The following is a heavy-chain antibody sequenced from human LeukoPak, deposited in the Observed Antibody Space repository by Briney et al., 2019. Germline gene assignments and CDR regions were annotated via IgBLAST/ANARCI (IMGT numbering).Heavy chain of an antibody. Sequence: ASVKVSCKASGYTFTSYYMHWVRQAPGQGLEWMGRINPNSGGTNYAQKFQGRVTMTRDTSISTAYMELSRLRSDDTAVYYCARFARGATVTKYYFDYWGQGTLVTVSS. CDR3: ARFARGATVTKYYFDY. D-gene: IGHD4-17*01. CDR2: INPNSGGT. J-gene: IGHJ4*02. CDR1: GYTFTSYY. V-gene: IGHV1-2*06.